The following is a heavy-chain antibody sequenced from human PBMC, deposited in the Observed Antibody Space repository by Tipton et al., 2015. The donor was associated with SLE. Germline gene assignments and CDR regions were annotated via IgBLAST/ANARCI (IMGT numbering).Heavy chain of an antibody. Sequence: GSLRLSCAASRFTFSTTPITWVRQATGKGLEWVPSINGNGRVIYTADSLKGRFTISRDNAKSSVFLQMNRLRAEDTAVYFCATSAPAALLGYFDNRGQGTQVTVSS. CDR2: INGNGRVI. CDR1: RFTFSTTP. J-gene: IGHJ4*02. CDR3: ATSAPAALLGYFDN. D-gene: IGHD2-2*01. V-gene: IGHV3-21*01.